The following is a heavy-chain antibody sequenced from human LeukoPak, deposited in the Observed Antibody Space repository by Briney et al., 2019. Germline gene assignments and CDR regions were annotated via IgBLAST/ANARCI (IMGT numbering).Heavy chain of an antibody. CDR1: VGSVSNYY. D-gene: IGHD6-6*01. CDR2: VYYTGST. CDR3: ARHFAYSSSSYFDY. Sequence: PSGTLSLTCSVSVGSVSNYYWSWIRQPPAKGLEWLGYVYYTGSTNYNPSLKSRVTMFEDKSKNQFSLRLYSVTVADTAVYYCARHFAYSSSSYFDYWGQGSLVTVSS. V-gene: IGHV4-59*08. J-gene: IGHJ4*02.